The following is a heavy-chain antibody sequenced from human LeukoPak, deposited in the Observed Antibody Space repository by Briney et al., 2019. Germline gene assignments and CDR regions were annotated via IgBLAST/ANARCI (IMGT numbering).Heavy chain of an antibody. J-gene: IGHJ4*02. CDR1: GFTFSSYS. Sequence: GGSLRLSCAASGFTFSSYSMNWLRQAPGKGLGWVSSISNSSSYIYYADSVKGRFTISRHNAKNSLYLQMDSPRAEDTAVYYCARDPTFGGVIADDYWGQGTVVTVSS. D-gene: IGHD3-16*02. CDR2: ISNSSSYI. CDR3: ARDPTFGGVIADDY. V-gene: IGHV3-21*01.